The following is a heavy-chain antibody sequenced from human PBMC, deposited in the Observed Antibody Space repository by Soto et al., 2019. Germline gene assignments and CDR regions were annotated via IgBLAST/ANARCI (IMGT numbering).Heavy chain of an antibody. CDR1: GGSISSGGYY. CDR3: ARQYCSSTSCYYYYGMDV. D-gene: IGHD2-2*01. CDR2: IYYSGST. Sequence: SETLSLTCTVSGGSISSGGYYWSWIRQHPGKGLEWIGYIYYSGSTHYNPSLKSRVTISVDTSKNQFSLKLSSVTAADTAVYYCARQYCSSTSCYYYYGMDVWGQGTTVTVSS. J-gene: IGHJ6*02. V-gene: IGHV4-31*03.